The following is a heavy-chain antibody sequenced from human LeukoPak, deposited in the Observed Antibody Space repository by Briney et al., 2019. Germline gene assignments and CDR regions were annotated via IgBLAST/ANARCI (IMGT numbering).Heavy chain of an antibody. V-gene: IGHV3-73*01. Sequence: GGSLRLSCAASGFIFSGSAIQWVRQASGKGLEWVGHIRRKGNDYATGYTASVKGRFTISRDDSKNTAFLQMDSLKTEDTAVYFCARLGGSPPYFDYWGQGTLVTVSS. J-gene: IGHJ4*02. CDR3: ARLGGSPPYFDY. CDR2: IRRKGNDYAT. CDR1: GFIFSGSA. D-gene: IGHD3-16*01.